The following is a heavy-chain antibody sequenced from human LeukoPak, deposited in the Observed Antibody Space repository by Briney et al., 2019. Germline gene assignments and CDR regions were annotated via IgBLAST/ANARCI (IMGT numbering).Heavy chain of an antibody. CDR2: ISSSGSTI. J-gene: IGHJ4*02. Sequence: PGGSLRLSCAASGFTFSSYEMNWVRQAPGKGLEWVSYISSSGSTIYYADSVKGRFTISRDNAKNSLYLQMNNLRAEDTAVYYCARDQGPYYDSSGYNYWGQGTLVTVSS. CDR1: GFTFSSYE. D-gene: IGHD3-22*01. CDR3: ARDQGPYYDSSGYNY. V-gene: IGHV3-48*03.